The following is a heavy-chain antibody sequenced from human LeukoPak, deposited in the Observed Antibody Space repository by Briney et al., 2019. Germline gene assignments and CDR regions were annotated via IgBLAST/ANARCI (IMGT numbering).Heavy chain of an antibody. Sequence: PGGSLRLSCAASGFTFSSYAMSWVRQAPGKGLEWVSAISGSDGSTYYADSVKGRFTISRDNSKNTLYLQMNSLRAEDTAVYYCAKSCSGGSCYSIFYYFDYWGQGTLVTVSS. CDR2: ISGSDGST. V-gene: IGHV3-23*01. CDR3: AKSCSGGSCYSIFYYFDY. CDR1: GFTFSSYA. J-gene: IGHJ4*02. D-gene: IGHD2-15*01.